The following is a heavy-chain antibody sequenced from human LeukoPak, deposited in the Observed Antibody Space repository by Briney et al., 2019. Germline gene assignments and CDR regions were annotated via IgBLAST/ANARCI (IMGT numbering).Heavy chain of an antibody. J-gene: IGHJ4*02. CDR3: ARDASLKYGGGDCYPDN. CDR2: IYTSGST. Sequence: SETLSLTCTVSGGSISSGSYYWSWIRQPAGKGLEWIGRIYTSGSTDYNPSLKSRVTISIDTSKNQFSLNLRSVNAAASAVDYCARDASLKYGGGDCYPDNWGQGTLVTGSS. D-gene: IGHD2-21*02. V-gene: IGHV4-61*02. CDR1: GGSISSGSYY.